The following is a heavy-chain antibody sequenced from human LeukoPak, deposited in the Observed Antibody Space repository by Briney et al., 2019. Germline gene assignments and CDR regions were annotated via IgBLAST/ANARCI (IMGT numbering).Heavy chain of an antibody. CDR1: GYTFTSYD. CDR2: MNPNSGNT. D-gene: IGHD6-19*01. V-gene: IGHV1-8*01. J-gene: IGHJ3*02. CDR3: ARRYSSGWYADFAFDI. Sequence: GASVKVSCKAPGYTFTSYDINWVRQATGQGLEWMGWMNPNSGNTGYAQKFQGRVTMTRNTSISTAYMELSSLRSEDTAVYYCARRYSSGWYADFAFDIWGQGTMVTVSS.